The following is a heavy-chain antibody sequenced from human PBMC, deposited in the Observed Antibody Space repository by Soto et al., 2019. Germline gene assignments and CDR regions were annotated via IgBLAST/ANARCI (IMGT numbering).Heavy chain of an antibody. CDR1: GFTFTSSA. V-gene: IGHV1-58*01. Sequence: SVKVSCKASGFTFTSSAVQWVRQARGQRLEWIGWIVVGSGNTNYAQKFQERVTITRDMSTSTAYMELSSLRSEDTAVYYCAAYFGEPYSGYDSFDYWGQGTLVTVSS. J-gene: IGHJ4*02. D-gene: IGHD5-12*01. CDR3: AAYFGEPYSGYDSFDY. CDR2: IVVGSGNT.